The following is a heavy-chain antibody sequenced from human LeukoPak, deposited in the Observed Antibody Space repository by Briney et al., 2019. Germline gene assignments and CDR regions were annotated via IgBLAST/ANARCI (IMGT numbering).Heavy chain of an antibody. CDR1: GYTFTSYA. J-gene: IGHJ3*02. CDR3: ARDRKGYSSSADAFDI. V-gene: IGHV1-3*01. D-gene: IGHD6-6*01. Sequence: ASVKVSCKASGYTFTSYAMHWVRQAPGQRLEWMGWINAGNGNTNYAQKLQGRVTMTTDTSTSTAYMEPRSLRSDDTAVYYCARDRKGYSSSADAFDIWGQGTMVTVSS. CDR2: INAGNGNT.